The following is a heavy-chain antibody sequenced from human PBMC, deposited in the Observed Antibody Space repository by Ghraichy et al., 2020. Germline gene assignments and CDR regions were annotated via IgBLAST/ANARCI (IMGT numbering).Heavy chain of an antibody. CDR1: GFTFSTYG. CDR2: ISGLSDYI. V-gene: IGHV3-21*01. J-gene: IGHJ4*02. Sequence: GGSLRLSCAASGFTFSTYGMNWVRQAPGKGLEWVSSISGLSDYIYYVDSVKGRFTISRDNAKNSLYLQMNSLRAEDTAVYYCARDRVVRGVLQPSFDYWGQGTLVTVSS. CDR3: ARDRVVRGVLQPSFDY. D-gene: IGHD3-10*01.